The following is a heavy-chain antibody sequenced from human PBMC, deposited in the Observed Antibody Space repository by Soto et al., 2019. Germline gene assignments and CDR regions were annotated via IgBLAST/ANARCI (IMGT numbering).Heavy chain of an antibody. J-gene: IGHJ4*02. D-gene: IGHD3-16*01. V-gene: IGHV4-59*01. CDR1: GGSISSYY. CDR3: AREWGGYFDY. Sequence: QVQLQESGPGLVKPSETLSLTCTVSGGSISSYYWSWIRQPPGKGLEWIGYIYYSGSTNYNPSLTSRVTISVDTSKNQFSLKLSSVTAADTAVYYCAREWGGYFDYWGQGTLVTVSS. CDR2: IYYSGST.